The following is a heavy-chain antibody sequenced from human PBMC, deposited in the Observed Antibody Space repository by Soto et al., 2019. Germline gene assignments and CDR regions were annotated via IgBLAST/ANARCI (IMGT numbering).Heavy chain of an antibody. V-gene: IGHV4-61*01. J-gene: IGHJ6*02. CDR3: ARGPGGYSYGQHYYYGMDV. D-gene: IGHD5-18*01. CDR1: GGSVSSGSYY. CDR2: IYYSGST. Sequence: SETLSLTCTVSGGSVSSGSYYWSWIRQPPGKGLEWIGYIYYSGSTNYNPSLKSRVTISVDTSKNQFSLKLSSVTAADTAVYYCARGPGGYSYGQHYYYGMDVWGQGTTVTVSS.